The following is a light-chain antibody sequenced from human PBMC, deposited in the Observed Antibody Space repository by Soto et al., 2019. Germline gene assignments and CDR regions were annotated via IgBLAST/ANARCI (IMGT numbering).Light chain of an antibody. Sequence: DIQMTQSPSSLSASVGDTVTLTCRASQSVDNYLKWYQQKPGKAPKLLIYDASNLETGVPSRFSGSGSGTDFTFTISSLQPEDIATYYCQQYDNLPLTFGGGTKVDIK. CDR1: QSVDNY. V-gene: IGKV1-33*01. J-gene: IGKJ4*01. CDR3: QQYDNLPLT. CDR2: DAS.